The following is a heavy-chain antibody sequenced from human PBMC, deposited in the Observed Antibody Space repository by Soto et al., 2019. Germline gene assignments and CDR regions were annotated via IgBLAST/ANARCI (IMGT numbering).Heavy chain of an antibody. CDR3: VHRKLSRYGQLCFDS. V-gene: IGHV2-5*02. Sequence: SGPTLVNPTQTLTLTCTFSGFALRTTGETESKKHQPPGKAQERLALTYWDGDSRYSPSLKGKITAATDSARDEVVLTLTNMDPADTAIYYCVHRKLSRYGQLCFDSWGQGILVTVSS. CDR1: GFALRTTGET. D-gene: IGHD2-21*01. CDR2: TYWDGDS. J-gene: IGHJ4*02.